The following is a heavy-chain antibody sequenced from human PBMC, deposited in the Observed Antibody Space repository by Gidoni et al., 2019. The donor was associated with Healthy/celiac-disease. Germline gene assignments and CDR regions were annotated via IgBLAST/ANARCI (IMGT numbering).Heavy chain of an antibody. CDR3: AKATGIAARTFDY. J-gene: IGHJ4*02. V-gene: IGHV3-23*01. CDR2: ISGSGGSP. CDR1: GFTVSSYA. D-gene: IGHD6-6*01. Sequence: EVQLLESGGGLVQPGGSLRLSCAASGFTVSSYAMSWVRQAPGKGLEWFSAISGSGGSPYYAASVKGRFTISRDNSKNTLYLQMNSLRAEDTAVYYCAKATGIAARTFDYWGQGTLVTVSS.